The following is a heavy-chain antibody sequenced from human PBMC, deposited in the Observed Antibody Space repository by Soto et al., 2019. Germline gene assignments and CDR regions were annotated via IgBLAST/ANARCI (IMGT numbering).Heavy chain of an antibody. J-gene: IGHJ4*02. CDR3: ARLSPYSSRSDY. D-gene: IGHD6-19*01. Sequence: PSETLCLTWTVSGGSISSYYWSWIRQPPGKGLEWIGYIYYSGSTNYNPSLKSRVTISVDTSKNQFSLKLSSVTAADTAVYYCARLSPYSSRSDYWGQGTLVTVSS. CDR2: IYYSGST. CDR1: GGSISSYY. V-gene: IGHV4-59*08.